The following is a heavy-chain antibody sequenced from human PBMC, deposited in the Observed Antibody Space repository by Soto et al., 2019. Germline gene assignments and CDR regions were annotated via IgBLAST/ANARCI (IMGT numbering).Heavy chain of an antibody. V-gene: IGHV4-30-2*01. Sequence: QLQLQESGSGLVKPSQTLSLTCGVSGGSISSSGYSWNWIRQPPGKGLEWIGYIYHGGSTYYNPSLESRVTISVDRSKNQFSLKLASVTAADTAVYYCARATVRFLDYYYGVDVWGQGTTVTVSS. J-gene: IGHJ6*02. D-gene: IGHD1-1*01. CDR2: IYHGGST. CDR1: GGSISSSGYS. CDR3: ARATVRFLDYYYGVDV.